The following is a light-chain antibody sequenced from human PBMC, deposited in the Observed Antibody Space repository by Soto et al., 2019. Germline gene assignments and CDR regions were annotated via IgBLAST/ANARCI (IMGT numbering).Light chain of an antibody. CDR1: SSDVGGYNY. CDR3: SSYAGSNNYV. J-gene: IGLJ1*01. Sequence: QLVLTQPPSASGSPGQSVTISCTGTSSDVGGYNYVSWYQQHPGKAPKLMIYEVSKRPSGVPDSFSGSKSGNTASLTVSGLQAEDEADYYCSSYAGSNNYVFGTGTKVTVL. CDR2: EVS. V-gene: IGLV2-8*01.